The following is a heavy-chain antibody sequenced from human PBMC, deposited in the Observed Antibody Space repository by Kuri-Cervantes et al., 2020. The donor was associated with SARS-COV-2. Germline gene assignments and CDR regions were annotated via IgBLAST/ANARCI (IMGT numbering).Heavy chain of an antibody. CDR3: ARDWAYVDPGYFDY. CDR2: INPNSGGT. D-gene: IGHD3-10*01. Sequence: KVSCKASGYTFTSYDINWVRQAPGQGLEWMGWINPNSGGTNYAQKFQGRVTMTRDTSISTAYMELSRLRSDDTAVYYCARDWAYVDPGYFDYWGQGTLVTVSS. CDR1: GYTFTSYD. V-gene: IGHV1-2*02. J-gene: IGHJ4*02.